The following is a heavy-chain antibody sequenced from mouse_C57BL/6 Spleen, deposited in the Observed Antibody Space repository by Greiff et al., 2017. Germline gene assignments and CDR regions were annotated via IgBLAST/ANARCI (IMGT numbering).Heavy chain of an antibody. V-gene: IGHV5-4*01. Sequence: EVQVVESGGGLVKPGGSLKLSCAASGFTFSSYAMSWVRQTPEKRLEWVATISDGGSYTYYPDNVKGRFTISRDNAKNNLYLQMSHLKSEDTAMYYCARVKGSSGYYFDYWGQGTTLTVYS. CDR3: ARVKGSSGYYFDY. CDR2: ISDGGSYT. CDR1: GFTFSSYA. D-gene: IGHD3-2*02. J-gene: IGHJ2*01.